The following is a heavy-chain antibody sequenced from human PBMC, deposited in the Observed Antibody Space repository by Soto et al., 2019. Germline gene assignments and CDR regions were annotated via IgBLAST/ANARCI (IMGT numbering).Heavy chain of an antibody. CDR2: VGPLGST. CDR3: ARGMDSGWSNHLSALDV. CDR1: GVSFSSYA. D-gene: IGHD6-19*01. J-gene: IGHJ6*02. V-gene: IGHV4-34*01. Sequence: SETLSLTCGVYGVSFSSYAWTWVRQPPGKGLEWIGEVGPLGSTKYNPSLKSRVTIRIDTSKNQLSLRLSSVTAADTAVYYCARGMDSGWSNHLSALDVWGRGTTVTVSS.